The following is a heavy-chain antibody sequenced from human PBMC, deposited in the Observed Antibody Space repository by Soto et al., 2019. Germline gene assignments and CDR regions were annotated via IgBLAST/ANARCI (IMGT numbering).Heavy chain of an antibody. CDR1: GGSISSGDYY. J-gene: IGHJ4*02. CDR3: ARLVVIPFYFDY. Sequence: PSETLSLTCTVSGGSISSGDYYWSWIRQPPGKGLEWIGYIYYSGSTYYNPSLKSRVTISVDTSKNQFSLKLSSVTAADTAVYYCARLVVIPFYFDYWGQGTLVTVS. D-gene: IGHD3-22*01. V-gene: IGHV4-30-4*01. CDR2: IYYSGST.